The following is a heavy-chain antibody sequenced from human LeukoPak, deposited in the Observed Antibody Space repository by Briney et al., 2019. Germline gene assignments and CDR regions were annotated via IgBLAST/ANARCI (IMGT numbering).Heavy chain of an antibody. CDR1: RGSVSDYY. D-gene: IGHD3-22*01. V-gene: IGHV4-59*02. CDR2: IYHTGST. CDR3: ARALGSGWRYFDL. Sequence: SETLSLTCTISRGSVSDYYWSWIRQSPGKGLEWIGYIYHTGSTNYNPSLKSRVTISVDTSKNQFSLKLSPVTAADTAVYYCARALGSGWRYFDLWGRGTLVTVSS. J-gene: IGHJ2*01.